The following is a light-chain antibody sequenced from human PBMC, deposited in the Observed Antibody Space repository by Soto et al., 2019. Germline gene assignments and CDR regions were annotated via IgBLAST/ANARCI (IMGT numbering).Light chain of an antibody. CDR2: GAS. V-gene: IGKV3-11*01. Sequence: EIVLTQSPATLSLSPGERVTLSCRASQSVSTYLAWYQQKPGQAPRLLIYGASNRATGIPARFSGSGSGTDFTLTISSLEPEDFAVYYCQQRSNWPPLTFGGGTKVEIK. CDR3: QQRSNWPPLT. J-gene: IGKJ4*01. CDR1: QSVSTY.